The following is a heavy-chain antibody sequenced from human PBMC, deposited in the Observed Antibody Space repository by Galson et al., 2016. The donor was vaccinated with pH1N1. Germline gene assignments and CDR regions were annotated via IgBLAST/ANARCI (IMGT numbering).Heavy chain of an antibody. Sequence: SVKVSCKASGYTFTGYYMHWVRQAPGQGLEWMGWINPNSGGRNYAQKFQGRVTMTRDTSISTAYMELSRLRSDDTAAYSCARGSGYSGYDPEYYFDYWGQGTLVTVSS. CDR2: INPNSGGR. V-gene: IGHV1-2*02. J-gene: IGHJ4*02. D-gene: IGHD5-12*01. CDR3: ARGSGYSGYDPEYYFDY. CDR1: GYTFTGYY.